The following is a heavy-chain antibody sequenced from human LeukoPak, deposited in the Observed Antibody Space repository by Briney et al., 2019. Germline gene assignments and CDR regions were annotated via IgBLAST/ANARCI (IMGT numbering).Heavy chain of an antibody. D-gene: IGHD4/OR15-4a*01. V-gene: IGHV3-64D*06. Sequence: GGSLRLPCSASGFTFNGYPVHWVRQAPGKGLEYVSGISRNGGSTYYADSVKGRFTISRGNSKNTLYLQMSSLRAEDTAVYYCVKESGFMVAPNSAFDIWGQGTMVTVSS. J-gene: IGHJ3*02. CDR2: ISRNGGST. CDR1: GFTFNGYP. CDR3: VKESGFMVAPNSAFDI.